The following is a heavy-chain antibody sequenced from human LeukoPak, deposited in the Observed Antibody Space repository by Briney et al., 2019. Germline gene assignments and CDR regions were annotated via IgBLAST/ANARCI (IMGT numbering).Heavy chain of an antibody. CDR1: GYTFTSYG. CDR3: ARGKSGYDFYYYYGMDV. D-gene: IGHD5-12*01. J-gene: IGHJ6*02. CDR2: IIPIFGTA. V-gene: IGHV1-69*13. Sequence: SVKVSCKASGYTFTSYGISWVRQAPGQGLEWIGGIIPIFGTANYAQKFQGRVTITADESTSTAYMELSSLRSEDTAVYYCARGKSGYDFYYYYGMDVWGQGTTVTVSS.